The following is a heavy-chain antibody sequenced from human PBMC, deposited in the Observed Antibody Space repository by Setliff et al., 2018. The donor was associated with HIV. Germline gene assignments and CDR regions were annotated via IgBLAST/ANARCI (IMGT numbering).Heavy chain of an antibody. V-gene: IGHV1-2*02. D-gene: IGHD2-15*01. CDR2: FNPFSGGT. CDR1: GYTLTDYY. CDR3: ARDEVVVVAANPYNWFDP. J-gene: IGHJ5*02. Sequence: GASVKVSCKASGYTLTDYYIHWMRQAPGQGLEWVGWFNPFSGGTNFAQKFQGRVTMTRDTSISTAYMELSRLRSDDTAVYYCARDEVVVVAANPYNWFDPWGQGTLVTVSS.